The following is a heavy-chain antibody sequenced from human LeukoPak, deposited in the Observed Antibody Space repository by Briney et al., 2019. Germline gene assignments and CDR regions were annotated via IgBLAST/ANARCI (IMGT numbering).Heavy chain of an antibody. V-gene: IGHV3-30-3*01. CDR3: ARDRSVGYYFDY. CDR2: ISYDGSNK. J-gene: IGHJ4*02. D-gene: IGHD1-26*01. CDR1: GFTFSSYA. Sequence: GSLRLSCAASGFTFSSYAMHWVRRAPGKGLEWVAVISYDGSNKYYADSVKGRFTISRDNSKNTLYLQMNSLRAEDTAVYYCARDRSVGYYFDYWGQGTLVTASS.